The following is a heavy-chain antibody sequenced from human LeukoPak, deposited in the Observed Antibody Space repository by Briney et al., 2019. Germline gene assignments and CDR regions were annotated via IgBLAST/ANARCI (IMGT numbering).Heavy chain of an antibody. Sequence: GASVKVSCKASGYTFTSYYMHWVRQAPGQGLEWMGIINPSGGSTSYAQKFQGRVTMTRDTSTSTVYMELSSLRSEDTAVYYCARDKGGGSYYYYYYYGMDVWGQGTTVTVSS. V-gene: IGHV1-46*01. J-gene: IGHJ6*02. CDR3: ARDKGGGSYYYYYYYGMDV. D-gene: IGHD1-26*01. CDR2: INPSGGST. CDR1: GYTFTSYY.